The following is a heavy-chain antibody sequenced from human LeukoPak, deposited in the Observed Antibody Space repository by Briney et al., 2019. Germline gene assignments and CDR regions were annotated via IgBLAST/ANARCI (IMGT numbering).Heavy chain of an antibody. D-gene: IGHD1-14*01. CDR2: LYYSGST. V-gene: IGHV4-59*01. CDR1: GGSISTNY. Sequence: PSETLSLNCTGSGGSISTNYWSWIRQPPGKGLEWIGYLYYSGSTKYTPSLKSRVTISVDTSKNQFSLKLSSVTAADTAVYYCARGPPGGWFDPWGQGTLVTVSS. CDR3: ARGPPGGWFDP. J-gene: IGHJ5*02.